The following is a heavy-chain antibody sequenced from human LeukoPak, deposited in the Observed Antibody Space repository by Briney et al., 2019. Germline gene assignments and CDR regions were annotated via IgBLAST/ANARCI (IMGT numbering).Heavy chain of an antibody. J-gene: IGHJ3*02. D-gene: IGHD6-19*01. CDR1: GFTFSSYR. V-gene: IGHV3-21*01. Sequence: GGSLRLSCAASGFTFSSYRMNWVRQAPGKGLEWVSTINSGGGDKYYVDSVKGRLTISRDNAKNSLFLQMNSLRAEDTAVYYCARASGYISGWYDDAFDIWGQATMVTLSS. CDR3: ARASGYISGWYDDAFDI. CDR2: INSGGGDK.